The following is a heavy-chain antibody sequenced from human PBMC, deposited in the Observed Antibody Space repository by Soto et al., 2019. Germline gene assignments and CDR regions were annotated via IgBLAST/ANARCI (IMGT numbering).Heavy chain of an antibody. CDR2: ISSSGSTK. CDR3: ARDPPMVTAIVNPYYFDY. J-gene: IGHJ4*02. V-gene: IGHV3-11*01. D-gene: IGHD2-21*02. Sequence: PGGSLRLSCAASGFAFSDHYMNWIRQAPGKGLEWITYISSSGSTKYYADSVQGRFTISRDNAKNSLYLQMSSLRAEDTAVYYCARDPPMVTAIVNPYYFDYWGRGTLVTVSS. CDR1: GFAFSDHY.